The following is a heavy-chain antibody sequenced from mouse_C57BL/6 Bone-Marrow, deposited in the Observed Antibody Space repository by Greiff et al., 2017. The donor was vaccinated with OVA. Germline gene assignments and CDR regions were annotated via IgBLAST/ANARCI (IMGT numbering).Heavy chain of an antibody. J-gene: IGHJ1*03. V-gene: IGHV1-64*01. CDR2: IHPNSGST. Sequence: QVQLQQSGAELVKPGASVKLSCKASGYTFTSYWMHWVKQRPGQGLEWIGMIHPNSGSTNYNEKFKSKATLTVDKSSSTAYMQLSSLTSEDSAVYYCARSGELLRYYWYFDVWGTGTTVTVSS. CDR1: GYTFTSYW. CDR3: ARSGELLRYYWYFDV. D-gene: IGHD1-1*01.